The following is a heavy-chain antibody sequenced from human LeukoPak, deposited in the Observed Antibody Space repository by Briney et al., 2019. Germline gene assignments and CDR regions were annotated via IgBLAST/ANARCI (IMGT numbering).Heavy chain of an antibody. V-gene: IGHV1-69*06. J-gene: IGHJ4*02. CDR3: ARDSERILAGYSPHYFDY. CDR2: IIPIFGRA. Sequence: AVTVSFMASGCTFSSYAISWVRQPPAQGLEWMGGIIPIFGRANYAQKFQGRGTITADKSTSTGYMELSSLRSEDTAVYYCARDSERILAGYSPHYFDYWGEGTLVTVSS. D-gene: IGHD3-9*01. CDR1: GCTFSSYA.